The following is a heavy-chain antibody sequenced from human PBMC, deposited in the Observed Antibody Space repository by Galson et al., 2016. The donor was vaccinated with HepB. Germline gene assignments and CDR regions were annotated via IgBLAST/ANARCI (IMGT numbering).Heavy chain of an antibody. CDR3: ARERGWEVHLYYFNP. D-gene: IGHD1-26*01. CDR2: IIPIFGTA. V-gene: IGHV1-69*13. CDR1: GGTFSRYA. Sequence: SVKVSCKASGGTFSRYAISWVRQAPGQGLEWMGGIIPIFGTANYAQKFQGRVTITADESTNTVYIKLSSLRSEDTAVYYCARERGWEVHLYYFNPWGQGTLVTVSS. J-gene: IGHJ4*02.